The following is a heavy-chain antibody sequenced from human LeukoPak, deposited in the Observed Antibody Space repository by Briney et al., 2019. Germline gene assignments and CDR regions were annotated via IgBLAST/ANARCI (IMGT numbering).Heavy chain of an antibody. V-gene: IGHV1-46*01. CDR3: YGSGTDSAFDI. CDR2: INPSGGST. D-gene: IGHD3-10*01. CDR1: GYTFTSYY. J-gene: IGHJ3*02. Sequence: GASVKVSCKASGYTFTSYYMHWVRQAPGQGLEWMGIINPSGGSTSYAQKFQGRVTMTRDTSTSTVYMELSSLRSEDTAVYYCYGSGTDSAFDIWGQGTMVTVSS.